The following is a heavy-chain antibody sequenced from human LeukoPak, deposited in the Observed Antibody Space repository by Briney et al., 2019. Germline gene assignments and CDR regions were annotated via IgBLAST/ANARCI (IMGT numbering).Heavy chain of an antibody. J-gene: IGHJ4*02. Sequence: PSQTLSLTCTVSGGSISSGSYYWSWIRQPAGKGLEWIGRIYTSGSTNYNPSLKSRVTISVDTSKNQFSLKLSSVTAADTAAYYCVGTYDILTGYTPYFDYWGQGTLVTVSS. CDR3: VGTYDILTGYTPYFDY. V-gene: IGHV4-61*02. CDR1: GGSISSGSYY. D-gene: IGHD3-9*01. CDR2: IYTSGST.